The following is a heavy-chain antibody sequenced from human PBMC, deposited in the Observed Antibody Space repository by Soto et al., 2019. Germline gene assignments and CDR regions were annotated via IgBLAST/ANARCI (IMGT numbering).Heavy chain of an antibody. Sequence: GGSLRLACAASGFTFSSYAMSWVRQAPGKGLEWVSAISGSGGSTYYADSVKGRFTISRDNSKNTLYLQMNSLRAEDTAVYYCATGLVDSPIVRHDYGMGVRGQGTTISVS. CDR2: ISGSGGST. J-gene: IGHJ6*02. CDR3: ATGLVDSPIVRHDYGMGV. CDR1: GFTFSSYA. D-gene: IGHD2-21*01. V-gene: IGHV3-23*01.